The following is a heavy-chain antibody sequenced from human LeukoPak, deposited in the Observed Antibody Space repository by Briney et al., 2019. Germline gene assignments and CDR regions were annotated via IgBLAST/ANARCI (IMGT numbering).Heavy chain of an antibody. J-gene: IGHJ4*02. Sequence: GGSLRLSCAASGFTFSSYGMSWVRQAPGKGLEWVGRIRSKANSYATAYAASVKGRFTISRDDSKNTAYLQMNSLKTEDTAVYYCTRRIDYGDYGDFDYWGQGTLVTVSS. CDR1: GFTFSSYG. CDR3: TRRIDYGDYGDFDY. V-gene: IGHV3-73*01. CDR2: IRSKANSYAT. D-gene: IGHD4-17*01.